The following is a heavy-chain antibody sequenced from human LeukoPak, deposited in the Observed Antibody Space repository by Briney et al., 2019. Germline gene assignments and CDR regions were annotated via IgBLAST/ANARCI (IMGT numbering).Heavy chain of an antibody. V-gene: IGHV4-59*12. CDR1: GGSISSSY. CDR2: ISYSGNT. Sequence: SETLSLTCTVSGGSISSSYWSWTRQSPGKGLEGIGYISYSGNTNYNPSFKSRVTMSVDTSKNQFSLKLSSVTAADTAVYYCARGVHYDILTGYQGNWFDPWGQGTLVTVSS. D-gene: IGHD3-9*01. J-gene: IGHJ5*02. CDR3: ARGVHYDILTGYQGNWFDP.